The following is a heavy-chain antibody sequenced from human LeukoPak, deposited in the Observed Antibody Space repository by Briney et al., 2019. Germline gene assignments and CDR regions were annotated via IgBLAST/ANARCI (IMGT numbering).Heavy chain of an antibody. Sequence: GGSLRLSCAASGFIFSNDATHWVRQAPGKGLEWVAFIWFDGSNKHCADSVKGRFTISRDNSEDTLYLQMNSLGAEDTAVYYCVRDPSGSGFAFDSWGQGALVTVSS. D-gene: IGHD1-1*01. V-gene: IGHV3-33*01. J-gene: IGHJ4*02. CDR1: GFIFSNDA. CDR2: IWFDGSNK. CDR3: VRDPSGSGFAFDS.